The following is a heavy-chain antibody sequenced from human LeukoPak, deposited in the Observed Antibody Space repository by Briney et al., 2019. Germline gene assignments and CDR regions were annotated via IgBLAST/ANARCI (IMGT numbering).Heavy chain of an antibody. CDR1: GFTFSSYA. D-gene: IGHD6-13*01. CDR3: ARAHSSSWHNFDF. V-gene: IGHV3-30-3*01. Sequence: PGRSLRLSCAASGFTFSSYAMHWVRQAPGKGLEWGAVISYDGSEKFYADAVKGRFTISRDNSENTLYLEMNSLRADDTAVYYCARAHSSSWHNFDFWGQGTLVTVSS. J-gene: IGHJ4*02. CDR2: ISYDGSEK.